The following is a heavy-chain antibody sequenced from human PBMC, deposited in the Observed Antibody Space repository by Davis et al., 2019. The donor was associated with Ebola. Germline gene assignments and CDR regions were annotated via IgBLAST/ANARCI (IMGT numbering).Heavy chain of an antibody. CDR3: ARSGDGYIPWDY. Sequence: PGGSLRLSCTVSGGSISSYYWSWIRQPPGKGLEWIGYIYYSGSTNYNPSLKSRVTISVDTSKNQFSLKLSSVTAADTAVYYCARSGDGYIPWDYWGQGTLVTVSS. CDR1: GGSISSYY. J-gene: IGHJ4*02. D-gene: IGHD5-24*01. V-gene: IGHV4-59*01. CDR2: IYYSGST.